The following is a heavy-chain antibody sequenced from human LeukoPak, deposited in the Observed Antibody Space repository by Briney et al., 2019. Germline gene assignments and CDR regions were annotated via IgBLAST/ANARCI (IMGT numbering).Heavy chain of an antibody. CDR2: ISAYNGNT. J-gene: IGHJ6*02. CDR1: GYTFTSYG. Sequence: ASVKVSCKASGYTFTSYGISWVRQAPGQGLEWMGWISAYNGNTNYAQKLQGRVTMTTDTSTSTAYMELRSLRSDDTAVYYCARESVDTAPGLVFGMDVWGQGTTVTVSS. CDR3: ARESVDTAPGLVFGMDV. V-gene: IGHV1-18*01. D-gene: IGHD5-18*01.